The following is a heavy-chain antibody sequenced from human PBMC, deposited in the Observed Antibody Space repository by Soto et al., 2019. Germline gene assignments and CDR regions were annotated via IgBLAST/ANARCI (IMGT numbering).Heavy chain of an antibody. CDR3: TTDGVLWFGESIGRRDAFDI. V-gene: IGHV3-15*01. CDR1: GFTFSNAW. D-gene: IGHD3-10*01. CDR2: IKSKTDGGTT. J-gene: IGHJ3*02. Sequence: GGSLRLSCAASGFTFSNAWMSWVRQAPGKGLEWVGRIKSKTDGGTTDYAAPVKGRFTISRDDSKNTLYLQMNSLKTEDTAVYYCTTDGVLWFGESIGRRDAFDIWGQGTMVTVSS.